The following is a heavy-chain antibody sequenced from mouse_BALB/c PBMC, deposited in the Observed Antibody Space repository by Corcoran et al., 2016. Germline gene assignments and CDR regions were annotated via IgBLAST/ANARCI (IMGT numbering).Heavy chain of an antibody. D-gene: IGHD2-1*01. Sequence: EVQLQQSGTELVKPGASVKISCKASGYSFTGYYMHWVKQSHVKSLEWIGRINPYNGATSYNQNFKDKASLTVDKSSSTAYMELHSLTSEDSAVYYCARREDMGNPYAMDFWGQAISVTLSS. CDR1: GYSFTGYY. J-gene: IGHJ4*01. V-gene: IGHV1-26*01. CDR3: ARREDMGNPYAMDF. CDR2: INPYNGAT.